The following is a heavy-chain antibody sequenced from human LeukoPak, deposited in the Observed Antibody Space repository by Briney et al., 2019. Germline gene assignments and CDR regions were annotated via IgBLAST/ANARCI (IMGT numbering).Heavy chain of an antibody. CDR3: ATRQEGGYCSGGSCYEPVFDY. Sequence: GPSVKVSCKASGYTFTSYDINWVRQATGQGLEWMGWMNPNSGNTGYAQKFQGRVTMTRNTSISTAYMELSSLRSEDTAVYYCATRQEGGYCSGGSCYEPVFDYWGQGTLVTVSS. CDR2: MNPNSGNT. J-gene: IGHJ4*02. D-gene: IGHD2-15*01. CDR1: GYTFTSYD. V-gene: IGHV1-8*01.